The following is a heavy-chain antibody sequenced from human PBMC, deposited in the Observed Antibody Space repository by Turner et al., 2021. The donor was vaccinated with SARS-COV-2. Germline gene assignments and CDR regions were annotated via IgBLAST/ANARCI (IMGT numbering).Heavy chain of an antibody. CDR3: ARHPRLYSGTYSGAFDI. CDR2: IYYSGST. CDR1: GRSISSSSYY. Sequence: QLQLQESGPGLVQPSETLSLTCTVSGRSISSSSYYWGWIRQPPGKGRDWMGNIYYSGSTYYNPALKSRVTISVDTSKNQFSLKLSSVTAADTAVYYCARHPRLYSGTYSGAFDIWGQGTMVTVSS. J-gene: IGHJ3*02. V-gene: IGHV4-39*01. D-gene: IGHD1-26*01.